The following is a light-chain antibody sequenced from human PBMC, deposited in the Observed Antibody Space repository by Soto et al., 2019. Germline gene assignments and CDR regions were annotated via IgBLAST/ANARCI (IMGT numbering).Light chain of an antibody. CDR1: RNISSD. J-gene: IGKJ2*01. CDR3: QQSYSTLPYT. Sequence: IQMTQSPSSLSASVGDRVTLTCRASRNISSDLNWYQQKPGKAPKLLIYRASTLQNGVPSRFSGGGSATDFTLPITTLQPEDFATYSCQQSYSTLPYTFGQGTKVEIK. V-gene: IGKV1-39*01. CDR2: RAS.